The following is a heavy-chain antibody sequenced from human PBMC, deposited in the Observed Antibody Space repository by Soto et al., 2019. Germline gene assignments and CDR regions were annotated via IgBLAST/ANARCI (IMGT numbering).Heavy chain of an antibody. CDR1: GFTFSSYG. CDR3: ARHLWFGESVFDP. V-gene: IGHV3-23*01. CDR2: IRGSADSA. J-gene: IGHJ5*02. D-gene: IGHD3-10*01. Sequence: GGSLRLSCAASGFTFSSYGMSWVRQAPRKGLEWVSTIRGSADSANYADSVKGRFTISRDNSKNMLYLQMNSLRADDTAVYYCARHLWFGESVFDPWGQGTLVTVSS.